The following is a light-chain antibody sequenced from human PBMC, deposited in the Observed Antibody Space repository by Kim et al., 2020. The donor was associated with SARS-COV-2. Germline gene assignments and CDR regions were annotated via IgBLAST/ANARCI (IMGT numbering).Light chain of an antibody. CDR1: SVRNYF. V-gene: IGLV3-19*01. CDR3: NSRASSGNHVV. Sequence: SSELTQDPAVSVSLGQTVRITCQGDSVRNYFASWYQQKPGQAPLLVMYGRNIRASGIPDRFSGSRSGYTASLTIAGAQPEYEADYYCNSRASSGNHVVFG. CDR2: GRN. J-gene: IGLJ3*02.